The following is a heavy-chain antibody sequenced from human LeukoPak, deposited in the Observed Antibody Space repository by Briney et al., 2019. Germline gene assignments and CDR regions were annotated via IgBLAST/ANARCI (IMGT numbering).Heavy chain of an antibody. D-gene: IGHD6-13*01. CDR2: ISYDGSNK. Sequence: PGGSLRLSCAASGFTFSSYGMHWVRQAPGKGLEWVAVISYDGSNKYYAVSVKGRFTISRDNSKNTLYLQMNSLRAEDTAVYYCAKDPTRERSRWYYFDYWGQGTLVTVSS. V-gene: IGHV3-30*18. CDR3: AKDPTRERSRWYYFDY. CDR1: GFTFSSYG. J-gene: IGHJ4*02.